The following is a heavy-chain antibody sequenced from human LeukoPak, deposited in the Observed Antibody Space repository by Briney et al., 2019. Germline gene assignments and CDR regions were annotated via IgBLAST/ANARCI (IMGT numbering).Heavy chain of an antibody. V-gene: IGHV1-2*06. CDR2: INPNSGGT. J-gene: IGHJ4*02. CDR3: ARSLAVAGTGAGY. Sequence: ASVKVSCTASGYTFTGYYMHWVRQAPGQGLEWMGRINPNSGGTNYAQKFQGRVTMTRDTSISTAYMELSRLRSDDTAVYYCARSLAVAGTGAGYWGQGTLVTVSS. CDR1: GYTFTGYY. D-gene: IGHD6-19*01.